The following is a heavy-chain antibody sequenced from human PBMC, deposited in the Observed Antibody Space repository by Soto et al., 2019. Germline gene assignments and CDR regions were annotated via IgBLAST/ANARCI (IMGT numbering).Heavy chain of an antibody. V-gene: IGHV1-58*02. Sequence: GASVKVSCKASGFTFTSSAMQWVRQARGQRLEWIGWIVVGSGNTNYAQKLQERVTITRDMSTSTAYMELSSLRSEDTAMNYYAADPEYCSGGSCYSWAYYYYAMDVWGQGTTVTVSS. CDR2: IVVGSGNT. CDR3: AADPEYCSGGSCYSWAYYYYAMDV. CDR1: GFTFTSSA. J-gene: IGHJ6*02. D-gene: IGHD2-15*01.